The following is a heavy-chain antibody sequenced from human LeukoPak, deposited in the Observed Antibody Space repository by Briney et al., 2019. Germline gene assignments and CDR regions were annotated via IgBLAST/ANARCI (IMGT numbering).Heavy chain of an antibody. CDR1: GFTVSSNY. CDR2: ISYDGSNK. Sequence: GGSLRLSCAASGFTVSSNYMSWVRQAPGKGLEWVSVISYDGSNKYYADSVKGRFTISRDNSKNTLYLQMNSLRAEDTAVYYCAKAGVRYFDWLLDYWGQGTLVTVSS. J-gene: IGHJ4*02. V-gene: IGHV3-30*18. D-gene: IGHD3-9*01. CDR3: AKAGVRYFDWLLDY.